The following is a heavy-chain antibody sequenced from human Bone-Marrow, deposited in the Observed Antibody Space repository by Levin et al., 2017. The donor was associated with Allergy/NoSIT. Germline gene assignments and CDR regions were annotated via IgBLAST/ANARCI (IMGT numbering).Heavy chain of an antibody. CDR3: ARDAGSGIHKPSDY. J-gene: IGHJ4*02. D-gene: IGHD5-18*01. Sequence: GGSLRLSCAASGFTFSSYAMHWVRQAPGKGLEWVAVISYDGSNKYYADSVKGRFTLSRDNSKNTLYLQMNSLRAEDTAVYYCARDAGSGIHKPSDYWGQGTLVSVSA. V-gene: IGHV3-30-3*01. CDR1: GFTFSSYA. CDR2: ISYDGSNK.